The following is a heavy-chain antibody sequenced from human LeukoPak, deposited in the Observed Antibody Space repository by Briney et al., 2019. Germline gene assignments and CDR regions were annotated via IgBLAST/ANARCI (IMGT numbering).Heavy chain of an antibody. J-gene: IGHJ3*02. CDR1: SASISSGGYY. Sequence: SQTLSLTCTVSSASISSGGYYWSWIRQPPGKGLEWIAYILYSGTTYNNPSLKSRLTISINTSKNQFSLTLSSVTAADTAVYYCARADPGDAFEIWGQGTMVTVSS. CDR3: ARADPGDAFEI. V-gene: IGHV4-30-4*08. CDR2: ILYSGTT.